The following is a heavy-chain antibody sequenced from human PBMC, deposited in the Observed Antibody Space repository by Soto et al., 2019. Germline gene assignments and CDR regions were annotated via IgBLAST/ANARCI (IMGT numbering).Heavy chain of an antibody. Sequence: GGSLRLSCAASGFTFSSYGMHWVRQAPGKGLEWVAVIWYDGSNKYYADSVKGRFTISRDNSKNTLYLQMNSLRAEDTAVYYCARDSNYYCSGSYRDYWGQGTRGSVSS. CDR2: IWYDGSNK. D-gene: IGHD3-10*01. CDR3: ARDSNYYCSGSYRDY. V-gene: IGHV3-33*01. CDR1: GFTFSSYG. J-gene: IGHJ4*02.